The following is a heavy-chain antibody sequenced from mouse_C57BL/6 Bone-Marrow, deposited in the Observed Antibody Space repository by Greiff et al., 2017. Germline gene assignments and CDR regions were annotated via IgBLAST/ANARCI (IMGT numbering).Heavy chain of an antibody. J-gene: IGHJ3*01. CDR2: ISDGGSYT. Sequence: EVHLVESGGGLVKPGGSLKLSCAASGFTFSSYAMSWVRQTPEKRLEWVATISDGGSYTYYPDNVKGRFTISRDNAKNNLYLQMSHLKSEDTARYYCARKNWAWFAYWGQGTLVTVSA. CDR1: GFTFSSYA. CDR3: ARKNWAWFAY. D-gene: IGHD4-1*01. V-gene: IGHV5-4*01.